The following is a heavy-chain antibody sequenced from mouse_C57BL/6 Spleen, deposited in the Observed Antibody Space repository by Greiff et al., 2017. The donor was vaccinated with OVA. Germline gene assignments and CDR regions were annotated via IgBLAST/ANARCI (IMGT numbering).Heavy chain of an antibody. J-gene: IGHJ3*01. V-gene: IGHV3-6*01. CDR3: ARDLYDFFAY. D-gene: IGHD2-3*01. CDR1: GYSITSGYY. CDR2: ISYDGSN. Sequence: EVQLQESGPGLVKPSQSLSLTCSVPGYSITSGYYWNWIRQFPGNKLEWMGYISYDGSNNYNPSLKNRISITRDTSKNQFFLKLNSVTTEDTATYYCARDLYDFFAYWGQGTLVTVSA.